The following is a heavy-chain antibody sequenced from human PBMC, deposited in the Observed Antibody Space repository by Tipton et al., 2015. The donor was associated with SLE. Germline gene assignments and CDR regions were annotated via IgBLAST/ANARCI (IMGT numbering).Heavy chain of an antibody. CDR1: GGSISSYY. Sequence: TLSLTCTVSGGSISSYYWSWIRQPPGKGLEWIGYIYTSGSTNYNPSLKSRVTISVDTSKNQFSLKLSSVTAADTAVYYCARDPALEPPDYWGQGTLVTVSS. D-gene: IGHD1-1*01. J-gene: IGHJ4*02. CDR2: IYTSGST. CDR3: ARDPALEPPDY. V-gene: IGHV4-4*09.